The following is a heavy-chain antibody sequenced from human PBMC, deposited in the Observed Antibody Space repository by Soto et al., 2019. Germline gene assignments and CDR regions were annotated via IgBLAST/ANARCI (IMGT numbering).Heavy chain of an antibody. J-gene: IGHJ6*02. CDR1: GGSISSYY. CDR3: ARAPGIAARPNYYYGMDV. D-gene: IGHD6-6*01. V-gene: IGHV4-59*01. CDR2: IYYSGST. Sequence: SLTCTISGGSISSYYWSWIRQPPGKGLEWIGYIYYSGSTNYNPSLESRVTISVDTSKNQFSLKLSSVTAADTAVYYCARAPGIAARPNYYYGMDVWGQGTTVTVSS.